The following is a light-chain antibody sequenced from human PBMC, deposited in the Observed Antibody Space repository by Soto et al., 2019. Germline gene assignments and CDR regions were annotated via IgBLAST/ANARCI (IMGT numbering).Light chain of an antibody. CDR1: QSVSSTY. CDR3: QQYGSSQWT. CDR2: AAS. V-gene: IGKV3-20*01. J-gene: IGKJ1*01. Sequence: EIVLTQSPDTLSLFPGERATISCRASQSVSSTYLAWYQQKPGQAPRPLISAASSRATGTPDRFSGSGAGTNFTLTISRLEPEDFAVYYCQQYGSSQWTFGQGTKVEIK.